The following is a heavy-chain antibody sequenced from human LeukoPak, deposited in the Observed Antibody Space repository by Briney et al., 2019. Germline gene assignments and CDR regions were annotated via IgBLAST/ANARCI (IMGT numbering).Heavy chain of an antibody. Sequence: ASVKVSCKASGGTFSSYAISWVRQAPGQGLEWMGGIIPIFGTANYAQKFQGRVTITADESTSTAYMELSSLRSDDTAVYYCAREGQIYDFWSGYMDVWGKGTTITVSS. CDR2: IIPIFGTA. J-gene: IGHJ6*03. CDR1: GGTFSSYA. V-gene: IGHV1-69*13. D-gene: IGHD3-3*01. CDR3: AREGQIYDFWSGYMDV.